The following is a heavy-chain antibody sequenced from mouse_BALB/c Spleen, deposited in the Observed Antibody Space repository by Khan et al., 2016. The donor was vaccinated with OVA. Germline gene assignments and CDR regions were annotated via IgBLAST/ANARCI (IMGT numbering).Heavy chain of an antibody. Sequence: VQLKQSGPELVKHGASVKISCKASGYTFTDYNMHWVKQSHGKSLEWIGYIYPYNGGTGYNQKFKSKATLTVDNSSSTAYMELRSLTSEDSAVYYWERAGNYEYDRFAYWGQGTLVTVSA. CDR3: ERAGNYEYDRFAY. V-gene: IGHV1S29*02. D-gene: IGHD2-4*01. CDR1: GYTFTDYN. CDR2: IYPYNGGT. J-gene: IGHJ3*01.